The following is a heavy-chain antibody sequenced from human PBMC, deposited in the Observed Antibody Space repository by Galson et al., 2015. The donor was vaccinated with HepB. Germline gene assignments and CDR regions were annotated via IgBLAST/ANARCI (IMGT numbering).Heavy chain of an antibody. J-gene: IGHJ2*01. D-gene: IGHD3-22*01. CDR2: ISGGGGGT. CDR3: ARGPRWHITMILVGSKNWYFDL. Sequence: ALRLSCAASGFTFNTYVMGWVRRAPGKGLEGVSAISGGGGGTYHADSMKGRFTISRDNSQNTLYLQINSLRAEDTAIYYCARGPRWHITMILVGSKNWYFDLWGRGTLVTVSS. V-gene: IGHV3-23*01. CDR1: GFTFNTYV.